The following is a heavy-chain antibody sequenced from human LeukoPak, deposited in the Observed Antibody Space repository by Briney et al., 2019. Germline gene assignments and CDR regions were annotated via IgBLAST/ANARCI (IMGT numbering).Heavy chain of an antibody. V-gene: IGHV3-33*01. D-gene: IGHD2-15*01. Sequence: GRSLRLSCAASGFTFSSYGMHWVRQAPGKGLEWVAVTWYDGSNKYYADSVKGRFTISRDNSKNTLYLQMNSLRAEDTAVYYCAHTPRYQYYFDYWGQGTLVTVSS. CDR1: GFTFSSYG. CDR3: AHTPRYQYYFDY. J-gene: IGHJ4*02. CDR2: TWYDGSNK.